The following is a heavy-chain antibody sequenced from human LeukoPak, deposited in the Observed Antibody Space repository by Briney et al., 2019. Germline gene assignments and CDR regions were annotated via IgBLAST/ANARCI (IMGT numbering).Heavy chain of an antibody. CDR2: ISSSGSTI. V-gene: IGHV3-48*03. J-gene: IGHJ4*02. D-gene: IGHD3-10*01. CDR1: GFTFRYYE. CDR3: AISSGGFGELNYFDY. Sequence: GGSLRLSCAASGFTFRYYEMNWVRQAPGKGLDWVSYISSSGSTIYYADSVKGRFTISRDNAKNSLYLQMNSLRAEDTAVYYCAISSGGFGELNYFDYWGQGTLVTVSS.